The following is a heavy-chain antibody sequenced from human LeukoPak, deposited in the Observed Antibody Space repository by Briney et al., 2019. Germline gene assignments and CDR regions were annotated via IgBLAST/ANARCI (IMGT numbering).Heavy chain of an antibody. CDR1: GYTFTSHG. D-gene: IGHD1-26*01. CDR2: ISAYNGNT. J-gene: IGHJ6*03. V-gene: IGHV1-18*01. CDR3: ARVSSGGYYYYYYYYMDV. Sequence: ASVKVSCKPSGYTFTSHGISWVRQAPGQGLEWMGWISAYNGNTDYAQKFQGRVTLTTDTSTSTAYMELRSLRSDDTAVYYCARVSSGGYYYYYYYYMDVWGKGTTVTVSS.